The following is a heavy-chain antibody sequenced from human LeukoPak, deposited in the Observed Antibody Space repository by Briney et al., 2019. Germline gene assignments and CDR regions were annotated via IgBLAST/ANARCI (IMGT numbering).Heavy chain of an antibody. J-gene: IGHJ6*03. V-gene: IGHV4-39*07. Sequence: SETLSLTCTVSGGSISSSSYYWGWIRQPPGKGLEWIGSIYYSGSTYYNPSLKSRVTISVDTSKNQFSLKLSSVTAADTAVYYCARDNYGDYDGYYYMDVWGKGTTVTVSS. CDR3: ARDNYGDYDGYYYMDV. D-gene: IGHD4-17*01. CDR2: IYYSGST. CDR1: GGSISSSSYY.